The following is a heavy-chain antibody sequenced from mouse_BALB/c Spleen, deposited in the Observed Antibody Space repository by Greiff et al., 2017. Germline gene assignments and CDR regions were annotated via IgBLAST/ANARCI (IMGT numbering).Heavy chain of an antibody. V-gene: IGHV1-5*01. CDR3: TILFTTVEDMDY. J-gene: IGHJ4*01. CDR1: GYSFTSYW. Sequence: EVQLQQSGTVLARPGASVKLSCKASGYSFTSYWMHWVKQRPGQGLEWIGAIYPGNSDTSYNQKFKGKAKLTAVTSASTAYMELSSLTNEDSAVYYSTILFTTVEDMDYWGQGTTVTVSS. CDR2: IYPGNSDT. D-gene: IGHD1-1*01.